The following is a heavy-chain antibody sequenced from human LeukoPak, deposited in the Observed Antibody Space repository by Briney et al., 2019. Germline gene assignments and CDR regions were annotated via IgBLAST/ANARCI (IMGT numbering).Heavy chain of an antibody. J-gene: IGHJ4*02. CDR3: ARVKSSGYFDY. CDR2: IYYSGST. D-gene: IGHD3-22*01. Sequence: PSETLSLTCTVSGGSLSSGSYYWGWIRQPPGGGLGWLACIYYSGSTYYNPSLKSPVTISVDTSKKQFSLKLSYVTAADTAVYYCARVKSSGYFDYWGQGTLVTVSS. V-gene: IGHV4-39*01. CDR1: GGSLSSGSYY.